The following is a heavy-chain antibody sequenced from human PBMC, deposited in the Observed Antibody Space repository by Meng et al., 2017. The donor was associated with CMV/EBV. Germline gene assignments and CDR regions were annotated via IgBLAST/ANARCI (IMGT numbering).Heavy chain of an antibody. CDR1: GGTFSSYA. CDR3: AGGVRHTGAVLRYFDWLLMIDY. CDR2: IIPIFGTA. Sequence: SVKVSCKASGGTFSSYAISWVRQAPGQGLEWMGGIIPIFGTANYAQKFQGRVTITTDESTSTAYMELSSLRPEDTAVYYCAGGVRHTGAVLRYFDWLLMIDYWGQGTLVTVSS. V-gene: IGHV1-69*05. J-gene: IGHJ4*02. D-gene: IGHD3-9*01.